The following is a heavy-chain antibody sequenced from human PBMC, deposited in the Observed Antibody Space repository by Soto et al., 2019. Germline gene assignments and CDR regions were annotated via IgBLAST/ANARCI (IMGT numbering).Heavy chain of an antibody. V-gene: IGHV1-2*04. CDR1: GYTFTGYY. CDR3: ARGPVVAATLDYYYYGMDV. J-gene: IGHJ6*02. D-gene: IGHD2-15*01. Sequence: ASVKVSCKASGYTFTGYYMHWVRQAPGQGLEWMGWINPNSGGTNYAQKFQGWVTMTRDTSISTAYMELSRLRSDDTAVYYCARGPVVAATLDYYYYGMDVWGQGTTVTVSS. CDR2: INPNSGGT.